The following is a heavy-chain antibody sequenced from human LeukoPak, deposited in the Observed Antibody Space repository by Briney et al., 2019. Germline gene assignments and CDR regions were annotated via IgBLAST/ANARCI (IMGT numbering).Heavy chain of an antibody. J-gene: IGHJ4*02. CDR3: ARWDTAMVTTV. Sequence: SETLSLTCTVSGGSISSYYWSWIRQPPGKGLEWIGYIYYSGSTNYNPSLKSRVTISVDTSKNQFSLKLSSVTAADTAVYYCARWDTAMVTTVWGQGTLVTVSS. CDR1: GGSISSYY. CDR2: IYYSGST. V-gene: IGHV4-59*01. D-gene: IGHD5-18*01.